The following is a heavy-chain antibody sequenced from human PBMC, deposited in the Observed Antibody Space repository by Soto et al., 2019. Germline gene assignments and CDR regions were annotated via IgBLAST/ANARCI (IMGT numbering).Heavy chain of an antibody. CDR2: ISSSSSTI. D-gene: IGHD6-19*01. J-gene: IGHJ4*02. CDR3: ARVKTGYSSGGGIDY. V-gene: IGHV3-48*02. CDR1: GFTFSSYS. Sequence: EVQLVESGGGLVQPGGSLRLSCAASGFTFSSYSMNWVRQAPGKGLEWVSYISSSSSTIYYADSVKGRFTISRDNAKNSLYLQMNSLRDEDTAVYYCARVKTGYSSGGGIDYWGQGTLVTVSS.